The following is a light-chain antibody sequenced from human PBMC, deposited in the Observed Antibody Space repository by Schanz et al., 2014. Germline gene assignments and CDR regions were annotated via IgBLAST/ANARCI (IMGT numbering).Light chain of an antibody. CDR1: SSDVGSYNR. J-gene: IGLJ3*02. Sequence: QSALTQPPSVSGSPGQSVTISCTGTSSDVGSYNRVSWYRQPPGSAPQVILYEVTNRPSGVPDRFSGSKSGNTASLTISGLQADDEADYHCCSLSADSTWVFGGGTKLTVL. CDR3: CSLSADSTWV. CDR2: EVT. V-gene: IGLV2-18*02.